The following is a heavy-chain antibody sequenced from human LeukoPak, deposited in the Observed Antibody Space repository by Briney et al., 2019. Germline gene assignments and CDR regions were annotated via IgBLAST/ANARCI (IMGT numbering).Heavy chain of an antibody. J-gene: IGHJ6*02. CDR3: ARGVDYYDSSGTYYYYGMDV. CDR2: IYSGGST. V-gene: IGHV3-53*01. D-gene: IGHD3-22*01. CDR1: GFTVSSNY. Sequence: PGGSLRLSCAASGFTVSSNYMSWVRQAPGKGLEWVSVIYSGGSTYYADSVKGRFTISRDNSKNTLYLQMSSLRAEDTAVYYCARGVDYYDSSGTYYYYGMDVWGQGTTVTVSS.